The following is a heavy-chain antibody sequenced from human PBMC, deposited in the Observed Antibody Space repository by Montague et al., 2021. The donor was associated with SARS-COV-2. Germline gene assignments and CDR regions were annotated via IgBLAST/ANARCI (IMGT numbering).Heavy chain of an antibody. D-gene: IGHD6-13*01. CDR3: ARVVRHQLGRLSGIDV. V-gene: IGHV4-39*07. CDR2: SIGST. Sequence: SIGSTYYNRSLKSRVTISVDTSKNQFSLTLRSLTAAYTAVYSCARVVRHQLGRLSGIDVLGQGTTVTVSS. J-gene: IGHJ6*02.